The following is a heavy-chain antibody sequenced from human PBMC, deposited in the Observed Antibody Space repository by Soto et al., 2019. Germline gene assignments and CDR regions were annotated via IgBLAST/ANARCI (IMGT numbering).Heavy chain of an antibody. Sequence: EVQLLESGGGLVQPGGSLRLSYAASGFTFNNYAMGWVRQAPGKGLEWVSAITDSGDDTYYIDSVKGRFTISRDNSKSTLYLQMNSLRAEDTAIYYCAKLGSSSWSPHYYFDYWGQGTLVTVSS. V-gene: IGHV3-23*01. J-gene: IGHJ4*02. CDR3: AKLGSSSWSPHYYFDY. CDR2: ITDSGDDT. D-gene: IGHD2-2*01. CDR1: GFTFNNYA.